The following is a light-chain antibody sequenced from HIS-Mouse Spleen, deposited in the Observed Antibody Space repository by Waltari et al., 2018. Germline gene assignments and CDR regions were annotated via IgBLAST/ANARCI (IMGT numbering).Light chain of an antibody. V-gene: IGLV1-44*01. CDR3: AAWDDSLNGVV. J-gene: IGLJ2*01. Sequence: QSVLTQPPSASATPGHRVTISWSGRSSHIGSNPVYWYPQLPGTAPKLLIYSNNQRPSGVPDRFSGSKSGTSASLAISGLQSEDEADYYCAAWDDSLNGVVFGGGTKLTVL. CDR2: SNN. CDR1: SSHIGSNP.